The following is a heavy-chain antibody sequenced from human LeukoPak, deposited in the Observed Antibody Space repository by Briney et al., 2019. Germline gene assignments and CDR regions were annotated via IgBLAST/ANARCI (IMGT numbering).Heavy chain of an antibody. CDR1: VFTFSSCG. D-gene: IGHD5-18*01. V-gene: IGHV3-33*08. Sequence: PGGSLRLSCAASVFTFSSCGMHWVRQAPGKGLEWVAVIWYDGSNKYYADSVKGRFTISRDNSKNTLYLQMNSLRAEDTAVYYCARDWDTAMVNWGQGTLVTVSS. J-gene: IGHJ4*02. CDR3: ARDWDTAMVN. CDR2: IWYDGSNK.